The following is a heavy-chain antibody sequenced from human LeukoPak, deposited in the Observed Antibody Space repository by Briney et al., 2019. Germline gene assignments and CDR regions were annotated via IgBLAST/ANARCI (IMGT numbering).Heavy chain of an antibody. V-gene: IGHV3-48*02. Sequence: GGSLRLSCAASGFTFSSYSMNWVRQAPGKGLEWVSSISSSGSIIYYSDSVKGRFTISRDNAKNSLYLQMNSLRDEDTAVYYCPRDRYFDYWAREPWSPSPQ. CDR1: GFTFSSYS. J-gene: IGHJ4*02. CDR3: PRDRYFDY. CDR2: ISSSGSII.